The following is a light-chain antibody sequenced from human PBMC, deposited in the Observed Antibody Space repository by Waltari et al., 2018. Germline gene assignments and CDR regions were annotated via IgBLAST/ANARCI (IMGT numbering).Light chain of an antibody. Sequence: SSELTQDPGVSVALGQTFTITCQGDSLRTYYATWCQRKPRQAPVLVIYGKDKRPSGIPDRFSGYSSGTTSSLTITGAQAEDEADYYCSSRNGRADQVVFAGGTKVTVL. CDR1: SLRTYY. CDR2: GKD. V-gene: IGLV3-19*01. CDR3: SSRNGRADQVV. J-gene: IGLJ3*02.